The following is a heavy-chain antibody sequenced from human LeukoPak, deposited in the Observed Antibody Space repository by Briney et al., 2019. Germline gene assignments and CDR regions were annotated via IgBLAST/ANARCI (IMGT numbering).Heavy chain of an antibody. Sequence: PGGSLRLSCAASGFTFSSYAMSWVRQAPGKGLEWVSAISGSGGSTYYADSVKGRFTISRDNSKNTLYLRMNSLRAEDTAVYYCAKSSPLLRFLEWLFIDYWGQGTLVTVSS. CDR2: ISGSGGST. J-gene: IGHJ4*02. V-gene: IGHV3-23*01. CDR1: GFTFSSYA. CDR3: AKSSPLLRFLEWLFIDY. D-gene: IGHD3-3*01.